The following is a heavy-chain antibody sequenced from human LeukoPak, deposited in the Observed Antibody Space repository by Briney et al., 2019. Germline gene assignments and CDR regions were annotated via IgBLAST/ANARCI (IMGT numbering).Heavy chain of an antibody. J-gene: IGHJ4*02. D-gene: IGHD5-12*01. V-gene: IGHV3-23*01. CDR1: GFTFSSYA. CDR2: ISGSGGRA. Sequence: GGSLRLSCVTSGFTFSSYAVSWVRQAPGKELEWVSGISGSGGRAYYADSVQGRFTISRDNSKNTLYLQMNSLRAEDTAVYYCATERLVATFDYWGQGTLVTVSS. CDR3: ATERLVATFDY.